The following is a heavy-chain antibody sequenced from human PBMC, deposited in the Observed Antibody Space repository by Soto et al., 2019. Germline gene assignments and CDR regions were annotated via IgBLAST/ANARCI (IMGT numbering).Heavy chain of an antibody. CDR2: IYQSGST. D-gene: IGHD3-22*01. CDR3: ARELLFYDSDGFSWDDAFDI. CDR1: GGSISSSAYS. J-gene: IGHJ3*02. Sequence: KTSETLSLTCTVSGGSISSSAYSWSWIRQPPGKGLEWIGFIYQSGSTYYNPSLKSRVTMSLDRPKNQFSLKLSSVTAADTAVYYCARELLFYDSDGFSWDDAFDIWGQGTMVTVSS. V-gene: IGHV4-30-2*01.